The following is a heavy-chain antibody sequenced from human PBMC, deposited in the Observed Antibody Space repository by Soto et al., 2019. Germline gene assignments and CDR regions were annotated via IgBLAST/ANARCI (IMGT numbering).Heavy chain of an antibody. Sequence: SETQSLTCAVYGGSFSGYYWSWIRQPPGKGLEWIGEINHSGSTNYNPSLKSRVTISVDTSKNQFSLKLSSVTAADTAVYYCARGQKGYYDSSGYYFDYWGHGTLVTVSS. CDR1: GGSFSGYY. CDR2: INHSGST. V-gene: IGHV4-34*01. D-gene: IGHD3-22*01. CDR3: ARGQKGYYDSSGYYFDY. J-gene: IGHJ4*01.